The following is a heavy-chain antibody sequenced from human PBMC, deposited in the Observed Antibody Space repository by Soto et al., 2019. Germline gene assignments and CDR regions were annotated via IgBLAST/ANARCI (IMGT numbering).Heavy chain of an antibody. Sequence: SETLSLTCTVSGGSISSYNWSWIRQPPGKGLEWIGYIYYSGSTNYNPSLKSRVTISVDTSKNQFSLKLSSVTAADTAVYYCAGGYCSSTSCPNSYYYYYMDVWGKGTTVTVSS. D-gene: IGHD2-2*01. CDR1: GGSISSYN. V-gene: IGHV4-59*01. CDR2: IYYSGST. CDR3: AGGYCSSTSCPNSYYYYYMDV. J-gene: IGHJ6*03.